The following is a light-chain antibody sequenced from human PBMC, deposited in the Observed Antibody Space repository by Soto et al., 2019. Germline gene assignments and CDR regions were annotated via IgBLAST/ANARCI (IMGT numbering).Light chain of an antibody. J-gene: IGKJ3*01. CDR2: GAS. CDR3: QQYNYWPRT. Sequence: EIVMTQSPATLSVSPGERATLSCRASQNVGSNLAWYQLKPGQAPRLLIYGASTRATGIPAGFSGSGSGTDFTLTISSLQSEDFAVYYCQQYNYWPRTFGPGTKV. CDR1: QNVGSN. V-gene: IGKV3-15*01.